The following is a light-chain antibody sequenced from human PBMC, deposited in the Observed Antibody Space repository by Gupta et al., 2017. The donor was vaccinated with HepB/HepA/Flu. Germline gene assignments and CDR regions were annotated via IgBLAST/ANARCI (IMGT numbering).Light chain of an antibody. V-gene: IGLV1-40*01. CDR1: SSNIGAGYD. J-gene: IGLJ1*01. CDR2: GNS. Sequence: QSVLTQPPSVSGAPGQRVTISCTGCSSNIGAGYDVPWYQQLPGTAPKLLIYGNSNRPSGVPDRFSGSKSGTSASLAITGLQAEDEADYYCQSYYSSLSGYVFGTGTKVTVL. CDR3: QSYYSSLSGYV.